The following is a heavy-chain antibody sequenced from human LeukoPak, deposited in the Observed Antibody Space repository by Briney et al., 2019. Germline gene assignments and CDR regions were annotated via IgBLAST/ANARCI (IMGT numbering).Heavy chain of an antibody. CDR1: GFSVSTTY. D-gene: IGHD5-24*01. Sequence: PGGSLRLSCAASGFSVSTTYMSWVRQAPGKGLEWVSGISGSDGEISYADSVKGRFTISRDNSKNTLYLQMNSLRDEDTATYYCAKRIRDGYNTPIDYWGQETLVTVSS. J-gene: IGHJ4*02. V-gene: IGHV3-23*01. CDR2: ISGSDGEI. CDR3: AKRIRDGYNTPIDY.